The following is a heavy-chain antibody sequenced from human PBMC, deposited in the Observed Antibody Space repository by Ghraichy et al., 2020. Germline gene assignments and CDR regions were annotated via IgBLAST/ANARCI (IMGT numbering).Heavy chain of an antibody. V-gene: IGHV3-7*03. D-gene: IGHD2-15*01. CDR3: ARSYCSGGSCYLDYYYYGMDV. CDR1: GFTFSSYW. Sequence: GGSLRLSCAASGFTFSSYWMSWVRQAPGKGLEWVANIKQDGSEKYYVDSVKGRFTISRDNAKNSLYLQMNSLRAEDTAVYYCARSYCSGGSCYLDYYYYGMDVWGQGTTVTVSS. J-gene: IGHJ6*02. CDR2: IKQDGSEK.